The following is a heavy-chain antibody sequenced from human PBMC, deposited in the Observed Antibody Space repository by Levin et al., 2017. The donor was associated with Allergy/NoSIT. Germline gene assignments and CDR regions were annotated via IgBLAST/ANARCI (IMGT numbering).Heavy chain of an antibody. CDR1: GGSISSYY. CDR2: IYYSGST. D-gene: IGHD6-19*01. J-gene: IGHJ5*02. V-gene: IGHV4-59*01. CDR3: ARIAVAGTGVWFDP. Sequence: SETLSLTCTVSGGSISSYYWSWIRQPPGKGLEWIGYIYYSGSTNYNPSLKSRVTISVDTSKNQFSLKLSSVTAADTAVYYCARIAVAGTGVWFDPWGQGTLVTVSS.